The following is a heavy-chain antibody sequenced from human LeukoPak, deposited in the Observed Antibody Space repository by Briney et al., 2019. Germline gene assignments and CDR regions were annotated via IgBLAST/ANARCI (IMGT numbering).Heavy chain of an antibody. Sequence: PGGSLRLSCAASGFTFSKYVMNWVRQAPGKGLEWVSTIDANAVGTYYADSVKGRFTISRDNSKNTLYLQMSSLRAEDTAVYYCAKRVQYDDSHYCIFDYWGQGTLVPVSS. CDR1: GFTFSKYV. V-gene: IGHV3-23*01. CDR3: AKRVQYDDSHYCIFDY. D-gene: IGHD3-22*01. CDR2: IDANAVGT. J-gene: IGHJ4*02.